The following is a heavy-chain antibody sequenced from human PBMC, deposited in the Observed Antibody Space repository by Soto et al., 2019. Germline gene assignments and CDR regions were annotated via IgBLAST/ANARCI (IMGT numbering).Heavy chain of an antibody. V-gene: IGHV3-23*01. CDR3: AKSPRYYYDSSGYYYPGLDV. CDR1: GFTFSSYA. D-gene: IGHD3-22*01. Sequence: PGESLRLSCAASGFTFSSYAMSWVRQAPGKGLEWVSAISGSGGSTYYADSVKGRFTISRDNSKNTLYLQMNSLRAEDTAVYYCAKSPRYYYDSSGYYYPGLDVWGQGTTVTVSS. CDR2: ISGSGGST. J-gene: IGHJ6*02.